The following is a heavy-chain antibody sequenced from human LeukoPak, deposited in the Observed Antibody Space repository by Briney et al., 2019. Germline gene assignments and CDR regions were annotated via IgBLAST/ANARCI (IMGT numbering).Heavy chain of an antibody. D-gene: IGHD5-12*01. CDR2: INHSGST. CDR3: AGSVATTNNWFDP. CDR1: GGSFSGYY. Sequence: SETLSLTCAVYGGSFSGYYWSWIRQPPGKGLEWIGEINHSGSTNYNPSLKSRVTISVGTSKNQFSLKLSSVTAADTAVYYCAGSVATTNNWFDPWGQGTLVTVSS. J-gene: IGHJ5*02. V-gene: IGHV4-34*01.